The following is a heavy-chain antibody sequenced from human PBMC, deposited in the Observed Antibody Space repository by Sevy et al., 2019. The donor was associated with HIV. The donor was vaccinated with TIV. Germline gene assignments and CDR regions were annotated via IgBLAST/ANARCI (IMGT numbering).Heavy chain of an antibody. V-gene: IGHV3-21*01. CDR2: ISSSSSYI. CDR1: GFTFSSYS. D-gene: IGHD2-2*01. Sequence: GGSLRLSCAASGFTFSSYSMNWVRQAPGKGLEWVSSISSSSSYIYYADSVKGRFTISRDNAKNSLYLQMNSLRAEDTAVYYCASDGGCSSTSCLLYFDSWGQGTLVTVSS. J-gene: IGHJ4*02. CDR3: ASDGGCSSTSCLLYFDS.